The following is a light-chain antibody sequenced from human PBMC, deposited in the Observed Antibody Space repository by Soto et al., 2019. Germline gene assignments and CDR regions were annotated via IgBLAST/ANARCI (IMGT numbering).Light chain of an antibody. J-gene: IGLJ3*02. Sequence: QSVLTHPPSASGTPGQRVTISCSGSSSNIGSNTVSWYQQLPLSAPKLLIYSNNQRPSGVPDRFSGSKSATSAYLAISGLQSEDEGDYYCAACDDSLNGRVFGGGTELTVL. V-gene: IGLV1-44*01. CDR3: AACDDSLNGRV. CDR2: SNN. CDR1: SSNIGSNT.